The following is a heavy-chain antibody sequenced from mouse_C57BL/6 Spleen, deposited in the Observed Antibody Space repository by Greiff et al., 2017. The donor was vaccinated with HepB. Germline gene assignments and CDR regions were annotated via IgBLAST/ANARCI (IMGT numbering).Heavy chain of an antibody. D-gene: IGHD2-5*01. CDR1: GFTFSDYG. CDR2: ISSGSSTI. V-gene: IGHV5-17*01. CDR3: ATYYSNSAWCAY. J-gene: IGHJ3*01. Sequence: EVMLVESGGGLVKPGGSLKLSCAASGFTFSDYGMHWVRQAPEKGLEWVAYISSGSSTIYYADTVKGRFTISRDNAKNTLFLQMTSLRSEDTAMYYCATYYSNSAWCAYWGQGTLVTVSA.